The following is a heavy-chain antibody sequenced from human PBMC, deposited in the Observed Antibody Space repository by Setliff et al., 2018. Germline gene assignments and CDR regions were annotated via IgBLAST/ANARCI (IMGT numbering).Heavy chain of an antibody. CDR3: ARNWVTAQHYYYGMDV. Sequence: GGSLRLSCAASGFTFSSYTMHWVRQAPGKGLEWVAVISYDGSNKYYADSVKGRFTISRDNSKNTLYLQMDSLRAEDTAVYYCARNWVTAQHYYYGMDVWGQGTTVTVSS. J-gene: IGHJ6*02. CDR1: GFTFSSYT. D-gene: IGHD2-21*02. V-gene: IGHV3-30*04. CDR2: ISYDGSNK.